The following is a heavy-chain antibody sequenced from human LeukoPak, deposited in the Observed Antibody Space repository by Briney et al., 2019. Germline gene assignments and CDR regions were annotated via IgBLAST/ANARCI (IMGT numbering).Heavy chain of an antibody. Sequence: SETLSLTCAVYGGSFSGYYWSWTRQPPGKGLEWIGEINHSGSTNYNPSLKSRVTISVDTSKNQFSLKLSSVTAADTAVYYCARGRTWFDPWGQGTLVTVSS. CDR2: INHSGST. J-gene: IGHJ5*02. CDR1: GGSFSGYY. V-gene: IGHV4-34*01. CDR3: ARGRTWFDP.